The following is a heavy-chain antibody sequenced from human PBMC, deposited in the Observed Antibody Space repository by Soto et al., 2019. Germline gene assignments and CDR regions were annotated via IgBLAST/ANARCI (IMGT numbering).Heavy chain of an antibody. J-gene: IGHJ4*02. D-gene: IGHD1-1*01. CDR3: ARGTYKDF. CDR1: GYTFITYG. CDR2: ISAYNGNT. Sequence: QVQLVQSGAEVKKPGASVKVSCKASGYTFITYGINWVRQAPGQGLEWMAWISAYNGNTAYAQNFQGRVTITTDTSTSTAYMELRSLRSDDTAMYYCARGTYKDFWCQGTLVTVSS. V-gene: IGHV1-18*01.